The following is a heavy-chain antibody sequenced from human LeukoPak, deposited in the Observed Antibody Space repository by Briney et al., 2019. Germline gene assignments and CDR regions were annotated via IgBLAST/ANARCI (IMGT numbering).Heavy chain of an antibody. CDR1: GYTFTSYY. Sequence: ASVKVSCKASGYTFTSYYLHWVRQAPGQGLEWMGISNPSGGSTNYAQKFQGRVTMTRDTSTSTLYMELSSLRSEDTAVYYCARSNNYDPLLWGQGTLVTVSS. D-gene: IGHD3-3*01. V-gene: IGHV1-46*01. CDR2: SNPSGGST. CDR3: ARSNNYDPLL. J-gene: IGHJ4*02.